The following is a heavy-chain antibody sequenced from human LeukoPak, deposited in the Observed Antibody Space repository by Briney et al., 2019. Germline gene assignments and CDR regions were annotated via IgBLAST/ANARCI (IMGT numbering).Heavy chain of an antibody. CDR1: GGSISGYY. CDR2: INHSGST. V-gene: IGHV4-34*01. CDR3: ARDYYDSSGYYYSFDY. Sequence: SETLSLTCTVSGGSISGYYWSWIRQPPGKGLEWIGEINHSGSTNYNPSLKSRVTISVDTSKNQFSLKLSSVTAADTAVYYCARDYYDSSGYYYSFDYWGQGTLVTVSS. J-gene: IGHJ4*02. D-gene: IGHD3-22*01.